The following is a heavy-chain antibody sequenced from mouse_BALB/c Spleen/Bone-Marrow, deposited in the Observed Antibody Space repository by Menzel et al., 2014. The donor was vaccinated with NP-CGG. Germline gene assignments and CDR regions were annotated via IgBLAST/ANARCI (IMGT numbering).Heavy chain of an antibody. J-gene: IGHJ2*01. D-gene: IGHD2-10*02. CDR1: GFNIKDYY. CDR2: IDPENGDT. CDR3: NEGYGNYGY. V-gene: IGHV14-4*02. Sequence: VQLQQSGAELVSSGASVKLSCTASGFNIKDYYMHWVKQRPEQGLEWIGWIDPENGDTEYAPKFQGKATMTADTSSNTAYLQLSSLTSEDTAVYYCNEGYGNYGYWGQGTTLTVSS.